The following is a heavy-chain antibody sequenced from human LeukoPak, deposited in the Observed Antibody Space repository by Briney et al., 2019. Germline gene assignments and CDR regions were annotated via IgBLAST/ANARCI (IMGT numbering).Heavy chain of an antibody. J-gene: IGHJ4*02. CDR1: GFTFTNYG. CDR2: ISTDGSDE. CDR3: AKGASDYIWGSFRPPDDY. Sequence: GGSLRLSCAASGFTFTNYGMHWVRQSPGKGLEWVAVISTDGSDEYYADSVKGRFTISRDNSKNTLYLQMNSLRAEDTAVYYCAKGASDYIWGSFRPPDDYWGQGTLVTVSS. D-gene: IGHD3-16*02. V-gene: IGHV3-30*18.